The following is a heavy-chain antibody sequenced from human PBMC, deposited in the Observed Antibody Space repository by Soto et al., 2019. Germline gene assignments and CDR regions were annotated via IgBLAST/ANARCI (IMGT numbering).Heavy chain of an antibody. CDR3: AKDATRTSGWYYFDY. D-gene: IGHD6-19*01. Sequence: GGSLRLSCAASGFTFSSFAMHWVRQAPGKGLEWVAVISYDGSNKYYTDSVKGRFIISRDNSKKILYLQMNSLRTEDTAIYYCAKDATRTSGWYYFDYWGRGALVTVSS. V-gene: IGHV3-30-3*02. CDR1: GFTFSSFA. J-gene: IGHJ4*02. CDR2: ISYDGSNK.